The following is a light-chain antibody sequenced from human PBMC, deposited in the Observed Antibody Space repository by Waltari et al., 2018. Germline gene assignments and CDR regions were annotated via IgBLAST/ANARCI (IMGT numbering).Light chain of an antibody. CDR1: SSDVGGYNY. CDR2: YVS. Sequence: QSALTQPASVSGSPGQSITISCTGTSSDVGGYNYVSWYQHHPGKVPKLLIFYVSHRPSGVSNRFSGSKSGNTASLTISGLQAEDESDYYCCSFTSRSTWVFGGGTKLTVL. J-gene: IGLJ3*02. V-gene: IGLV2-14*03. CDR3: CSFTSRSTWV.